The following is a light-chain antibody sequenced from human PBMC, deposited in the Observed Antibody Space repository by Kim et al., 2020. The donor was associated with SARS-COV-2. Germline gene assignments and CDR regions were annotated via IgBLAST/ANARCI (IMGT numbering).Light chain of an antibody. CDR3: QQYATLPYT. J-gene: IGKJ2*01. CDR1: HDIAHC. CDR2: DAS. Sequence: SASVGDSVISTCQASHDIAHCLNWYQQRPGKAPKLLIFDASILETGVPSRFSAGVSGTHFTFTISSVQPEDFVSYYCQQYATLPYTFGQGTKLEIK. V-gene: IGKV1-33*01.